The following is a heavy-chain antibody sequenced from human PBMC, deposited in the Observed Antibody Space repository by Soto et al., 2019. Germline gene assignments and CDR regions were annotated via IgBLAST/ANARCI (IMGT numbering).Heavy chain of an antibody. D-gene: IGHD2-15*01. CDR2: IGASGDIT. Sequence: GGSLRLSCAAPGFSFTNFAMSWVRQAPGKGLEWVAGIGASGDITWYADSVKGRLSISRDNSKNTLYLQLNSLRFEDTAVYYCAKDDFTDRGHEYFHYWDPGTLVTLS. CDR3: AKDDFTDRGHEYFHY. J-gene: IGHJ4*02. CDR1: GFSFTNFA. V-gene: IGHV3-23*01.